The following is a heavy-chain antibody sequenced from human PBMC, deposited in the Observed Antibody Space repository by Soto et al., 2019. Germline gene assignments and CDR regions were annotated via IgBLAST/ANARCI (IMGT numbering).Heavy chain of an antibody. V-gene: IGHV5-51*01. CDR1: GYSFSTYW. Sequence: TGESLKISCKASGYSFSTYWIAWVRQRPGKGLDWMGIIYPGDSDTRYSPSFQGQVTISADKSISTAYLQWSSLKASDTAMYYCARHGEDILTGLRSSLTVWGQGTTVTVSS. CDR3: ARHGEDILTGLRSSLTV. D-gene: IGHD3-9*01. J-gene: IGHJ6*02. CDR2: IYPGDSDT.